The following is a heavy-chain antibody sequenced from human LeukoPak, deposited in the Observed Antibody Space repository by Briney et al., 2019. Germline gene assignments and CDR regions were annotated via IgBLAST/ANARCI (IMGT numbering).Heavy chain of an antibody. V-gene: IGHV3-23*01. Sequence: GGTLRLSCAASGFTFSNYGMNWVRLAPGKGLEWVSGITGSADTTFYADSVKGRFTISRDNSKNTLYLQMNSLRVEDTAVYYCVRDKGRGYYSRGSYYYMDVWGKGTTVSVSS. CDR3: VRDKGRGYYSRGSYYYMDV. J-gene: IGHJ6*03. CDR1: GFTFSNYG. D-gene: IGHD3-3*01. CDR2: ITGSADTT.